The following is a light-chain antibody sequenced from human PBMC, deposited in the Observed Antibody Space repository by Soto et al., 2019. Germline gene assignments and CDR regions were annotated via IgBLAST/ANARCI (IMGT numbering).Light chain of an antibody. CDR3: SSYTTSNTYV. V-gene: IGLV2-18*02. J-gene: IGLJ1*01. CDR2: EVT. Sequence: QSALTQPPSVSGSPGQSVTISCTGTSSDVGNYNSVPWYQQPPGTVPKLMIYEVTNRPSGVPDRFSGSKSGNTASLTISGLQPEDEADYYCSSYTTSNTYVFGTGTKVTVL. CDR1: SSDVGNYNS.